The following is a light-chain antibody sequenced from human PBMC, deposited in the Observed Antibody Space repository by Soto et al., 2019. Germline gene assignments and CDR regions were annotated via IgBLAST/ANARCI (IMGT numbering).Light chain of an antibody. CDR1: QSVSRSY. Sequence: EVVLTQSPGTLSLSPGERATLSCWASQSVSRSYLAWYQQKPGQAPRLLIYIASSRATGIPDRFSGSGSGTDFTLTISRLEPEDLAMYYCQQYGSSPYTFGQGTKREIK. CDR2: IAS. J-gene: IGKJ2*01. V-gene: IGKV3-20*01. CDR3: QQYGSSPYT.